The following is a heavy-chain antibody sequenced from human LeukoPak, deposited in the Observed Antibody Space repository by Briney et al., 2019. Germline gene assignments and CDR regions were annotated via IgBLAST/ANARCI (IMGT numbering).Heavy chain of an antibody. D-gene: IGHD1-20*01. V-gene: IGHV4-30-2*02. CDR2: IYHSGST. CDR3: ARRYNWNDLFDY. Sequence: SETLSLTCAVSGGSISSGGYSWSWIRQPPGKGLEWIGYIYHSGSTYYNPSLKSRVTISVDRSKNQFSLKLSSVTAADTAVYYCARRYNWNDLFDYWAQEPLVTVSS. CDR1: GGSISSGGYS. J-gene: IGHJ4*02.